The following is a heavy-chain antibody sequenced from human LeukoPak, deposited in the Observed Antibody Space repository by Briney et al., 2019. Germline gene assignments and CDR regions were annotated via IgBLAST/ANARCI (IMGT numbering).Heavy chain of an antibody. Sequence: GGSLRLSCAASGFTFSSYAMTWVRQASGKGLEWVSVISGGGDITYYRDSAKGRFTISRDNSKNTVYLQMNSLRAEDTAVYYCGREVPAVDYWGQGTLVTVSS. V-gene: IGHV3-23*01. J-gene: IGHJ4*02. CDR1: GFTFSSYA. CDR2: ISGGGDIT. D-gene: IGHD2-2*01. CDR3: GREVPAVDY.